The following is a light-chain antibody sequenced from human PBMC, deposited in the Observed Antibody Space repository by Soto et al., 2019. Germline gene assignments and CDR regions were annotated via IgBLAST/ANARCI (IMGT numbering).Light chain of an antibody. CDR2: DVS. Sequence: DIQMTQSPSTLSASVGDRVTITCRASQNIERWLAWYQQKPGKAPKLLLYDVSSLESGVPSRFSGSGSATEFTLTISSLQPDDFATYYCQHYNSYSEAFGQGTKVDI. CDR3: QHYNSYSEA. V-gene: IGKV1-5*01. CDR1: QNIERW. J-gene: IGKJ1*01.